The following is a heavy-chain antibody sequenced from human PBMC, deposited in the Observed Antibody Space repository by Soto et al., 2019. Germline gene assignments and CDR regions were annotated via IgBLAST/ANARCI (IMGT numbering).Heavy chain of an antibody. CDR3: ARDTYGSGSYEGMDV. J-gene: IGHJ6*02. V-gene: IGHV3-48*01. D-gene: IGHD3-10*01. Sequence: PGGSLRLSCAASGFTFSSYNMNWVRQAPGKGLEWVSYISSSSSIIYYADSVKGRFTISRDNAKNSLYLQMNSLRAADTAVYYCARDTYGSGSYEGMDVWGLGTTVTVSS. CDR1: GFTFSSYN. CDR2: ISSSSSII.